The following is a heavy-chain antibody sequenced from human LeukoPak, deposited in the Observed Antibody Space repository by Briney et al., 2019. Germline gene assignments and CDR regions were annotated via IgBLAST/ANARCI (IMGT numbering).Heavy chain of an antibody. Sequence: SETLSLTCTVSGGSISSSSYYWGWIRQPPGEGLEWIGSISYSGSTYYNPSLKSRVTVFVDTSKNQFSLKLTSVTAADTAVYYCASVEMSTISFDYWGQGTLVTVSS. CDR1: GGSISSSSYY. D-gene: IGHD5-24*01. J-gene: IGHJ4*02. CDR3: ASVEMSTISFDY. V-gene: IGHV4-39*01. CDR2: ISYSGST.